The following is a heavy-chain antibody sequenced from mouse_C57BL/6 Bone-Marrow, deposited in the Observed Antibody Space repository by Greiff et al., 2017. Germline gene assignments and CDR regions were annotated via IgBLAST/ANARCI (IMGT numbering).Heavy chain of an antibody. Sequence: QVQLQQPGAELVKPGASVKLSCKASGYTFTSYWMHWVKQRPGQGLEWIGMIHPNSGSTNYNEKFKSKATLTVDKSSSTAYMQLSSLTSEDSAVYYCARWYAITTVVATDYWGQGTTLTVSS. D-gene: IGHD1-1*01. CDR1: GYTFTSYW. CDR2: IHPNSGST. J-gene: IGHJ2*01. V-gene: IGHV1-64*01. CDR3: ARWYAITTVVATDY.